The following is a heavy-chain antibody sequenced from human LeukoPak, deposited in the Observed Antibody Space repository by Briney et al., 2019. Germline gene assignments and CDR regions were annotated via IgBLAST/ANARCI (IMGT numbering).Heavy chain of an antibody. CDR1: GYTFTNNA. Sequence: ASVKVSCKTSGYTFTNNAITWVRRAPGQGLEWLGRISVYNGNTNYAQKLQGRVTMTTDTSTTTVYMELRSLRSDDTAVYYCARNHPYYYDSNGLYYFDYWGQGTLVTVSS. CDR2: ISVYNGNT. V-gene: IGHV1-18*01. D-gene: IGHD3-22*01. J-gene: IGHJ4*02. CDR3: ARNHPYYYDSNGLYYFDY.